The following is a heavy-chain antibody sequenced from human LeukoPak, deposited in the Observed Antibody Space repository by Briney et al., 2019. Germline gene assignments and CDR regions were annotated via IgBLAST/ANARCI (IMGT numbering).Heavy chain of an antibody. V-gene: IGHV1-18*01. CDR2: ISGYNGNT. J-gene: IGHJ4*02. CDR1: DYSFTSYA. D-gene: IGHD6-19*01. CDR3: TSIYRRQSSGWYVWPGY. Sequence: GASVKVSCKASDYSFTSYAFSWVRQAPGQGLEWMGWISGYNGNTNYARKSQGRVTLTTDTSTSTAYMEVRSLRSDDTAIYYCTSIYRRQSSGWYVWPGYWGQGTRVTVSS.